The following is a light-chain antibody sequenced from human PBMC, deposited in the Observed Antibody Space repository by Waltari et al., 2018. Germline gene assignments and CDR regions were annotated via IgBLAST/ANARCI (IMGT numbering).Light chain of an antibody. V-gene: IGLV2-14*01. J-gene: IGLJ3*02. CDR1: SSDVGGYNY. CDR2: DVS. CDR3: SSYTSSSTLGV. Sequence: QSALTQPASVSGSPGQSITISCTGTSSDVGGYNYVPWYQQHPGKAPKLMIYDVSNRPPGVSNRFSGSKSGNTASLTISGLQAEDEADYYCSSYTSSSTLGVFGGGTKLTVL.